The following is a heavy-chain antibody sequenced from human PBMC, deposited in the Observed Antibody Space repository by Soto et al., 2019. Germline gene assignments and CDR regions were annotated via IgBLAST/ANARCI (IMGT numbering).Heavy chain of an antibody. Sequence: QVQLVESGGGVVQPGRSLRLSCAASGFTFSSYGMHWVRQAPGKGLEWVAVIWYDGSNKYYADSVKGRFTISRDNSKNTLYLQMNSLRAEDTAVYYCAREQIINSNYRDAGWGRPGAYYYYGMDVWGQGTTVTVSS. CDR3: AREQIINSNYRDAGWGRPGAYYYYGMDV. V-gene: IGHV3-33*01. J-gene: IGHJ6*02. CDR1: GFTFSSYG. D-gene: IGHD4-4*01. CDR2: IWYDGSNK.